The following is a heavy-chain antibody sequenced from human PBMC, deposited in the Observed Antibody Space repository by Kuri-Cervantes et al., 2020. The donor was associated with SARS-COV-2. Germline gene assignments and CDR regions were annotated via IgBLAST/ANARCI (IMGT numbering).Heavy chain of an antibody. CDR3: ARDSSSSSWFDP. CDR2: MNPNSGNT. D-gene: IGHD6-6*01. J-gene: IGHJ5*02. Sequence: ASVKVSCKASGYTFTSYYMHWVRQAPGQGLEWMGWMNPNSGNTGYAQKFQGRVTMTRNTSISTAYMELSSLRSEDTAVYYCARDSSSSSWFDPWGQGTLVTVSS. V-gene: IGHV1-8*02. CDR1: GYTFTSYY.